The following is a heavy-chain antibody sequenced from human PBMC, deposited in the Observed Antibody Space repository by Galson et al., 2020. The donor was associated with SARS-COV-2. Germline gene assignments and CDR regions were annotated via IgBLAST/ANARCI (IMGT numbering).Heavy chain of an antibody. CDR2: ISNHGSDE. J-gene: IGHJ4*02. D-gene: IGHD6-13*01. CDR3: ARDPPSSHWVLDY. V-gene: IGHV3-30*09. CDR1: GFTFSAYA. Sequence: TGGSLRLSCAASGFTFSAYAIHWVRQAPGKGLEWVAVISNHGSDEYYGDSVKGRFDISRDNSKNTVYLQMNSLRPEDTAVYYCARDPPSSHWVLDYWGQGALVTVSS.